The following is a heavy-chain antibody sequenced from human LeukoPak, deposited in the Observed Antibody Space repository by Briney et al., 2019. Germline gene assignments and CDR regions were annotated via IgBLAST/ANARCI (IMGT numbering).Heavy chain of an antibody. D-gene: IGHD3-9*01. J-gene: IGHJ6*03. CDR2: NSGGST. CDR3: AKDGGEYYDILTGYYPRLYYMDV. V-gene: IGHV3-66*01. CDR1: GLTVRSNY. Sequence: GGSLRLSCAASGLTVRSNYMSWVRQAPGKGLEWVSVNSGGSTYYADSVKGRFTISRDNSKNTLYLQMNSLRAEDTAVYYCAKDGGEYYDILTGYYPRLYYMDVWGKGTTVTISS.